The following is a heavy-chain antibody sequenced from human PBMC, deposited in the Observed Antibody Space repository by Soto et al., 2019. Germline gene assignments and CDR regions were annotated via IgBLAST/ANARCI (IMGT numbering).Heavy chain of an antibody. D-gene: IGHD4-17*01. J-gene: IGHJ6*02. CDR3: ARDFRSTYGDYGGDYYYSGMDV. CDR1: GGSFSCYS. CDR2: IYYSGST. V-gene: IGHV4-30-4*01. Sequence: PSETLSLTCAVDGGSFSCYSWSWIRQAPGKGLEWIGYIYYSGSTYYNPSLKSRVTISVDTSKNQFSLKLSSVTAADTAVYYCARDFRSTYGDYGGDYYYSGMDVWGQGTTVTVSS.